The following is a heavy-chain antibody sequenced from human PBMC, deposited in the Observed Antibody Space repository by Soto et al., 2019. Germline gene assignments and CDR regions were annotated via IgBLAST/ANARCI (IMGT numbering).Heavy chain of an antibody. CDR3: ARESDIVATNPTFDY. CDR2: ISYDGSNK. D-gene: IGHD5-12*01. V-gene: IGHV3-30-3*01. J-gene: IGHJ4*02. Sequence: QVQLVESGGGVVQPGRSLRLSCAASGFTFSSYAMNWVRQAPGKGLEWVAVISYDGSNKYYEDSVKGRFTISRDNSKNTLYQQMNSLRAEDTAVYSCARESDIVATNPTFDYWGQGTLVTVSS. CDR1: GFTFSSYA.